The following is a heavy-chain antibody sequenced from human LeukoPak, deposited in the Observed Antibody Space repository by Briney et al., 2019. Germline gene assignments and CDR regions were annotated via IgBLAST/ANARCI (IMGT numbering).Heavy chain of an antibody. CDR3: AKGLAGRYYYGMDV. V-gene: IGHV3-23*01. J-gene: IGHJ6*02. Sequence: PGGSLRLSCTASGFTFSSYAMSWVRQAPGKGLEWVSAVSGSGDSTYYGDSVKGRFTISRDNFKNTLYLQMNNLRAEDTAVYYCAKGLAGRYYYGMDVWGQGTTVTVSS. CDR2: VSGSGDST. CDR1: GFTFSSYA. D-gene: IGHD6-6*01.